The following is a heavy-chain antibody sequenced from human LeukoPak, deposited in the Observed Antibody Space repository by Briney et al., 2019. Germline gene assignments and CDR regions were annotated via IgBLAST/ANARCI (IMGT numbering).Heavy chain of an antibody. J-gene: IGHJ3*02. V-gene: IGHV3-20*04. CDR3: ARDHGGWAFDI. CDR2: INWSGGST. Sequence: GGSLRLSCTASGFAFAEHGMSWVRQVPGKGLEWVSGINWSGGSTGYADPLRGRFTISRDNAKNSLYLQMNSLRAEDTAVYYCARDHGGWAFDIWGQGTMVTVSS. CDR1: GFAFAEHG. D-gene: IGHD6-19*01.